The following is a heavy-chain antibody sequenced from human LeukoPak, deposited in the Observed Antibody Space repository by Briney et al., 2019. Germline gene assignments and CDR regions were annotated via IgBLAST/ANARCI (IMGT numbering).Heavy chain of an antibody. CDR2: ISGTVYGATT. D-gene: IGHD6-19*01. Sequence: PGGSLRLSCIASDFSFSDSWMTWVRKAPGKGLEWVGSISGTVYGATTEYAASVKGRFTISRDDSKSIAYLQMNSLKTEDTAVYYCSRDLKAGNRGYWGQGTLVTVSS. J-gene: IGHJ4*02. V-gene: IGHV3-49*04. CDR1: DFSFSDSW. CDR3: SRDLKAGNRGY.